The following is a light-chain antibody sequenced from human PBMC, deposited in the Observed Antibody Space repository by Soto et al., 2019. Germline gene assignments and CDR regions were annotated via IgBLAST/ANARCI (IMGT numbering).Light chain of an antibody. CDR1: QSVSSY. CDR3: QQYYKTPVT. J-gene: IGKJ4*02. CDR2: DAS. Sequence: EIVLTQSPATLSLSPGEIATLSFSASQSVSSYLAWYQQKPGQAPRLLIYDASNRATGIPARFSGSGSGTDFTLTISSLQAEDVAVYYCQQYYKTPVTFGGGTKVDIK. V-gene: IGKV3-11*01.